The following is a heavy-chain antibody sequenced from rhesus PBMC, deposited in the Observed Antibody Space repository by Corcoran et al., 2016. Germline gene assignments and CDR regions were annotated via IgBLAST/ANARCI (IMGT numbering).Heavy chain of an antibody. D-gene: IGHD3-16*01. V-gene: IGHV4-160*01. CDR3: ARDGYSGSYFDY. CDR2: IYGSSGSP. J-gene: IGHJ4*01. Sequence: QVQLQESGPGLVKPSETLSLTCAVSGGSISSNYWSWIRQPPGKGLDWIGYIYGSSGSPYSNPSLKCRVTISTDTSKNQFSLKLSSVTAADTAVYYCARDGYSGSYFDYWGQGVLVTVSS. CDR1: GGSISSNY.